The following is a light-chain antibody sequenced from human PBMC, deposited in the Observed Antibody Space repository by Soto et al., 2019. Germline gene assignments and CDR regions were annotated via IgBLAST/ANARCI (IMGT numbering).Light chain of an antibody. CDR2: AAS. CDR3: QKYNSAPRT. V-gene: IGKV1-27*01. J-gene: IGKJ4*01. Sequence: DVPMTQAPSSLSASVGDRVTITCRASRGISNYLAWYQQKPGKVPKLLIYAASILQSGVPSRFSGSGSGTDFTLTISSLQPEDVATYYCQKYNSAPRTFGGGTKVEIK. CDR1: RGISNY.